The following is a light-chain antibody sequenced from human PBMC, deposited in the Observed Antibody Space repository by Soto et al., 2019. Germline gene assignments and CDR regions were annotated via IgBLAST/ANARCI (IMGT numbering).Light chain of an antibody. J-gene: IGKJ5*01. CDR3: QQYNSYS. Sequence: DIQMTQSPSTLSASVGDRVTITCRASQSISSWLAWYQQKPGKAPKLLIYKASTLESGVPSRFSGSGSGTAFTLTISSLQPDDFATYYCQQYNSYSFGQGTRLDLK. CDR2: KAS. V-gene: IGKV1-5*03. CDR1: QSISSW.